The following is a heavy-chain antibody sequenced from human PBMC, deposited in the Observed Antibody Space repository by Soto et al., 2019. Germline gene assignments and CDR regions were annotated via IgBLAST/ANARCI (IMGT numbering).Heavy chain of an antibody. V-gene: IGHV3-11*01. CDR2: ITFSGNTV. CDR3: ARVSWREKYGMDV. Sequence: GGSLRLSCSASGFTFSDSYMSWIRQAPGKGLEWISYITFSGNTVYYADSLKGRFTISRDNAKNSLYLQMNRLRAEDTAVYYCARVSWREKYGMDVWGQGTTVTVSS. J-gene: IGHJ6*02. CDR1: GFTFSDSY.